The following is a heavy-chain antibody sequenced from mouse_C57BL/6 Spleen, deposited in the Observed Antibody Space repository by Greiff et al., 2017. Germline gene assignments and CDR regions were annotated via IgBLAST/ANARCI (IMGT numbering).Heavy chain of an antibody. CDR3: ASHYGSSGAMDY. Sequence: QVQLQQSGAELVRPGTSVKVSCKASGYAFTNYLIEWVKQRPGQGLEWIGVINPGSGGTNYNEKFKGKATLTADKSSSTAYMQLSSLTSEDSAVYFCASHYGSSGAMDYWGKGTSVTVSS. V-gene: IGHV1-54*01. CDR1: GYAFTNYL. J-gene: IGHJ4*01. D-gene: IGHD1-1*01. CDR2: INPGSGGT.